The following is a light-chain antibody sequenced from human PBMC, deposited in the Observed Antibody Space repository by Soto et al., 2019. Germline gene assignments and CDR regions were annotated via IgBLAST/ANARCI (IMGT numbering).Light chain of an antibody. V-gene: IGKV3-15*01. CDR1: QSVSSN. Sequence: EIVMTQSPAPLSVSPGERATLSCRASQSVSSNLAWYQQKPGQAPRLLIYDASTRATGIPARFSGSGSGTEFTLTISSLEPEDVAVYYCQQRSNWPITFGQGTRLEIK. CDR2: DAS. J-gene: IGKJ5*01. CDR3: QQRSNWPIT.